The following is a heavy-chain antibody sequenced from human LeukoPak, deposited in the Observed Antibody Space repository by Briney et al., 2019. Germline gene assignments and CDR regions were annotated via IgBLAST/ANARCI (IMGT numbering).Heavy chain of an antibody. J-gene: IGHJ3*02. Sequence: SAISGSGGSTYYADSVKGRFTISRDNSKNTLYLQMNSLRAEDTAVYYCASTKQWTHDAFDIWGQGTMVTVSS. D-gene: IGHD6-19*01. CDR2: ISGSGGST. V-gene: IGHV3-23*01. CDR3: ASTKQWTHDAFDI.